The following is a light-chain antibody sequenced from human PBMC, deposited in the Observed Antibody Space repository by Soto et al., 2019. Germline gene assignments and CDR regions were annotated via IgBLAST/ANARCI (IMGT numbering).Light chain of an antibody. Sequence: EIVMTQSPATLSVSPGERATLSCRASQSVSSNLAWYQQKPDQAPRVLIYGASTRATGIPARFSGSGSGTEFTLTISSLQSEDFAVYYCQQYNNWPSTTFGQGTKVEIK. J-gene: IGKJ1*01. CDR2: GAS. CDR3: QQYNNWPSTT. CDR1: QSVSSN. V-gene: IGKV3-15*01.